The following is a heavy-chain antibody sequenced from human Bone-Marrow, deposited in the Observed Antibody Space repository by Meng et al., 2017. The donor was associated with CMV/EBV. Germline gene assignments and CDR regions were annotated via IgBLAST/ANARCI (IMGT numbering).Heavy chain of an antibody. V-gene: IGHV3-7*01. CDR3: ARTHCSSTSCYLYFDY. J-gene: IGHJ4*02. CDR2: IKQDGSEK. D-gene: IGHD2-2*01. CDR1: GFTFSSYW. Sequence: GESLKISCAASGFTFSSYWMSWVRQAPGKGLEWVANIKQDGSEKYYVDSVKGRFTISRDNAKNSLYLQMNSLRAEDTAVYYCARTHCSSTSCYLYFDYWGQGTLVTVS.